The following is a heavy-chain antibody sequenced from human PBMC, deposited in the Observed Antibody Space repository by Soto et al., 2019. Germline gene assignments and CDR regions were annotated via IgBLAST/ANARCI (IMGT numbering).Heavy chain of an antibody. CDR2: ISAYNGNT. CDR1: GYTFTSYG. J-gene: IGHJ5*02. D-gene: IGHD2-21*02. V-gene: IGHV1-18*01. Sequence: ASVKVSCKASGYTFTSYGISWVRQAPGQGLEWMGWISAYNGNTNCAQKLQGRVTMTTDTSTSTAYMELRSLRSDDTAVYYCARDDASYCGGDCYSWRRFDPWGQGTLVTVSS. CDR3: ARDDASYCGGDCYSWRRFDP.